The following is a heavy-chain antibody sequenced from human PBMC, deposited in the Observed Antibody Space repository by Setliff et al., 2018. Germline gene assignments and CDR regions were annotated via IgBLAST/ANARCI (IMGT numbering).Heavy chain of an antibody. CDR2: IIPIFATT. V-gene: IGHV1-69*05. J-gene: IGHJ4*02. CDR1: GGTFSSYT. CDR3: ATSPYSDTSTYSSNFFDY. D-gene: IGHD3-22*01. Sequence: SVKVSCKASGGTFSSYTTTWMRQAPGQGLEWMGRIIPIFATTDYAQKFQGRVTITTDDSTSTAYMALSSLRSEDTAVYYCATSPYSDTSTYSSNFFDYWGQGTLVTVSS.